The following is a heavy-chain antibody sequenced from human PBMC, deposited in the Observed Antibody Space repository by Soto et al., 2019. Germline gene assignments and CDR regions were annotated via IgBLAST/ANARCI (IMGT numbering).Heavy chain of an antibody. CDR2: IWYDGSNK. CDR3: ARDYQGSGSSIYYYYGMDV. CDR1: GFTFSSYG. Sequence: QVQLVESGGGVVQPGRSLRLSCAASGFTFSSYGMHWVRQAPGKGLEWVAVIWYDGSNKYYADSVKGRFTISRDNSKNTLYLQMNSLRAEDTAVYYCARDYQGSGSSIYYYYGMDVWGQGTTVTVSS. V-gene: IGHV3-33*01. J-gene: IGHJ6*02. D-gene: IGHD3-10*01.